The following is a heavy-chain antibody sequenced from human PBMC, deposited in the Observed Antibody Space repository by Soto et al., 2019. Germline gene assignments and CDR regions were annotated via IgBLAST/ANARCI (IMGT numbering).Heavy chain of an antibody. CDR1: GGSISSYY. V-gene: IGHV4-59*01. J-gene: IGHJ3*02. D-gene: IGHD2-8*01. CDR3: ARINPVLMVYAIRCHPFDI. Sequence: SETLSLTCTVSGGSISSYYWSWIRQPPGKGLEWIGYIYYSGSTNYNPSLKSRVTISVDTSKNQFSLKLSSVTAADTAVYYCARINPVLMVYAIRCHPFDIWGQGTMVTVSS. CDR2: IYYSGST.